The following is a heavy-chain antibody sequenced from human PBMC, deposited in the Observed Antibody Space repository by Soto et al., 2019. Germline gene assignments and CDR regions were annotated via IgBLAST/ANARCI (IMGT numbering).Heavy chain of an antibody. CDR2: IYWSCDE. CDR1: GLSLSTSGVG. V-gene: IGHV2-5*01. D-gene: IGHD6-6*01. J-gene: IGHJ3*01. CDR3: ARGIPVRPVFASDL. Sequence: QGTLRESGPTLLKPTQTLTLTCSCSGLSLSTSGVGGIWIRLSPGKPQEWLAHIYWSCDENYRQSLKSRLSITTDTPKRHVVRIMTNMAPVDTAPYYCARGIPVRPVFASDLCCQGTTVTVSS.